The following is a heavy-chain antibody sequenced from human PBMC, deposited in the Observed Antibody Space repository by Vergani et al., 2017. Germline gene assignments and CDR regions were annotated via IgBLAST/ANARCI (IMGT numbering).Heavy chain of an antibody. CDR3: AKGVCSSTSCYEMDV. D-gene: IGHD2-2*01. J-gene: IGHJ6*04. V-gene: IGHV3-23*01. CDR1: GFTFSSYA. CDR2: IGNSGDSA. Sequence: EVQLLESGGGLVQPGGSLRLSCAASGFTFSSYAMRWVRQAPGKGLEWVSAIGNSGDSAYYTDSVKGRFTISRDNSKNTLYLQMNSLRAEDTAVYYCAKGVCSSTSCYEMDVWGKGTTVTVSS.